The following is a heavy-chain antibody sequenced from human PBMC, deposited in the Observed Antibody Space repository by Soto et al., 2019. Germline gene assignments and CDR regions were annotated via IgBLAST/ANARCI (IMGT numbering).Heavy chain of an antibody. CDR1: GGSISSSNW. CDR2: IYHSGST. J-gene: IGHJ6*02. D-gene: IGHD3-3*01. V-gene: IGHV4-4*02. Sequence: SETLSLTCAVSGGSISSSNWWSWVRRPPGKGLEWIGEIYHSGSTNYNPSLKSRVTISVDKSKNQFSLKLSSVTAADTAVYYCARATSFWSGYYSSYGMDVWGQGTTVTVSS. CDR3: ARATSFWSGYYSSYGMDV.